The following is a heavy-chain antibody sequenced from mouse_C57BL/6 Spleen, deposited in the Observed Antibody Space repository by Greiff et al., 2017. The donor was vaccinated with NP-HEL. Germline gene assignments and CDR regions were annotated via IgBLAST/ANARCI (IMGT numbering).Heavy chain of an antibody. V-gene: IGHV5-6*01. CDR1: GFTFSSYG. D-gene: IGHD2-1*01. Sequence: EVQLQQSGGDLVKPGGSLKLSCAASGFTFSSYGMSWVRQTPDKRLEWVATISSGGSYTYYPDSVKGRFTISRDNAKNTLYLQMSSLKSEDTAMYYCARHGVYYGNSYYAMDYWGQGTSVTVSS. J-gene: IGHJ4*01. CDR2: ISSGGSYT. CDR3: ARHGVYYGNSYYAMDY.